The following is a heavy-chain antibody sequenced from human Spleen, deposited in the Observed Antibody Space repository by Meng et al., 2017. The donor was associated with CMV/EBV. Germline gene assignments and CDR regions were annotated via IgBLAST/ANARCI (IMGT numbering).Heavy chain of an antibody. CDR2: NSDKGENT. CDR3: AKDGDFGSGRRRLGFFDH. CDR1: NYTSSD. J-gene: IGHJ1*01. Sequence: NYTSSDMGWGIRDQGRGGVWVTGNSDKGENTFYTDCVKGRFTISRDNTKNTLYLQMNSVRAEDTTLYYCAKDGDFGSGRRRLGFFDHWGHGTLVTVSS. V-gene: IGHV3-23*01. D-gene: IGHD3-10*01.